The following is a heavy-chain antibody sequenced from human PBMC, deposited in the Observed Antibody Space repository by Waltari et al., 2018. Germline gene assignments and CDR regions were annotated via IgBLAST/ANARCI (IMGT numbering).Heavy chain of an antibody. D-gene: IGHD1-26*01. V-gene: IGHV1-24*01. Sequence: QVQLVQSGAEVKKPGASVKVSCKVSGYTLSEVSMHWVRQAPAKGLEWMGGFDPEDGETIYAQQFQDRVIMTEDTSTDTAYMELRSLRSDDTAVYYCATGPIHTGIYKYYFDNWGQGTLVTVSS. J-gene: IGHJ4*02. CDR2: FDPEDGET. CDR1: GYTLSEVS. CDR3: ATGPIHTGIYKYYFDN.